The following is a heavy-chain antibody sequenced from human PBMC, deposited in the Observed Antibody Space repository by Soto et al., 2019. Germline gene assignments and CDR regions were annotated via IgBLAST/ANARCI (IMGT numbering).Heavy chain of an antibody. CDR1: GVSITGTNW. CDR3: SRSSSSARCLDY. D-gene: IGHD2-2*01. V-gene: IGHV4-4*02. J-gene: IGHJ4*02. Sequence: QVQLQESGPGLVRPSGTLSLNCAVSGVSITGTNWWSWVRQAPGKGLEWVGETSPDGRPNYNPSLKSRVTVSIDTSRNQFSLKLTSMTAADTAVYYCSRSSSSARCLDYWGQGTLVTVSS. CDR2: TSPDGRP.